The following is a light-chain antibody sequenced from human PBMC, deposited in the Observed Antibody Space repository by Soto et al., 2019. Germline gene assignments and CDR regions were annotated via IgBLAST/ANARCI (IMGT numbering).Light chain of an antibody. J-gene: IGKJ1*01. V-gene: IGKV1-5*03. CDR1: QSITEW. CDR2: KAS. CDR3: QHYSNYPWT. Sequence: DIQMTQSPSTLSASVGDRITITCRASQSITEWLAWYQQKPGKAPKLLIYKASSLQSGVPSRFGGSGFGTEFTLSISSLQPDDFATYYCQHYSNYPWTFGQGTKVEIK.